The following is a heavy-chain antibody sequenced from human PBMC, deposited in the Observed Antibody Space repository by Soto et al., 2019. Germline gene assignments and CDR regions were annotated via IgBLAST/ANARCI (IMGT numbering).Heavy chain of an antibody. CDR1: GGTFSSYA. CDR3: VREFSMVRGGIMNAFDS. CDR2: IIPIFGTA. J-gene: IGHJ3*02. D-gene: IGHD3-10*01. V-gene: IGHV1-69*01. Sequence: QVQLVQSGAEVKKPGSSVKVSCKASGGTFSSYAISWVRQAPGQGLEWMGGIIPIFGTANYAQKFQGRVTITADESTRTAYMELSRLRSEDRAVYYCVREFSMVRGGIMNAFDSWGQGTMVTVSS.